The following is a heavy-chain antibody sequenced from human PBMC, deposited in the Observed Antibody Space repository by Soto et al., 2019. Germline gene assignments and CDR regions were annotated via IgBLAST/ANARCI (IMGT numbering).Heavy chain of an antibody. CDR3: ARAPTGGTWPVYFDW. CDR2: INWNGNYI. V-gene: IGHV3-9*01. Sequence: GGSLRLSCTASAFTFGDSAMHWVRQVPGKGLEWVSGINWNGNYIGYADSVKGRFAVSRDNAKNSLYLQMNSLRPEDTSLYYCARAPTGGTWPVYFDWWGRGTLVTVSS. J-gene: IGHJ4*02. CDR1: AFTFGDSA. D-gene: IGHD2-15*01.